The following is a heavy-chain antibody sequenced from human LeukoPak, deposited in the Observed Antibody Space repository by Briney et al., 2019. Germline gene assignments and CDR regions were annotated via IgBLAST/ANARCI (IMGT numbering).Heavy chain of an antibody. J-gene: IGHJ4*02. CDR2: IGISGGGI. Sequence: PGGSLRLSCAASGFTFSYYTMYWVRQAPGKGLEWVSIIGISGGGIHYADSVKGRFTISRDNSKNTLYLQMNSLRAEDTAVYYCAIDPNWGVDYWGQGVLVTVS. D-gene: IGHD7-27*01. CDR3: AIDPNWGVDY. CDR1: GFTFSYYT. V-gene: IGHV3-23*01.